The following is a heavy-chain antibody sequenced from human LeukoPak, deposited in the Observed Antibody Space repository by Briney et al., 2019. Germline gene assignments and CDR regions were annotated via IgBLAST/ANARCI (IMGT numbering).Heavy chain of an antibody. D-gene: IGHD3-3*01. J-gene: IGHJ6*03. Sequence: GGSLRLSCAASGFTFSSYAMSWVRQAPGKGLEWLSYISASRGITYYADSVKGRFTISRDNAKNSLYLQMNSLRAEDTAVYYCVRGSLASGVVVYYYYYLDVWGKGTTVTVSS. CDR1: GFTFSSYA. V-gene: IGHV3-48*01. CDR2: ISASRGIT. CDR3: VRGSLASGVVVYYYYYLDV.